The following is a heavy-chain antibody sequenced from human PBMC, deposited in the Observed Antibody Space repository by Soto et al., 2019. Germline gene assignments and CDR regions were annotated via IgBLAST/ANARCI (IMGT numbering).Heavy chain of an antibody. D-gene: IGHD2-15*01. J-gene: IGHJ1*01. V-gene: IGHV2-70*01. CDR1: GFSLTTYGMC. CDR2: IDCDDDK. Sequence: SGPTLVNDTQTLTLTCTFSGFSLTTYGMCVTWIRQPPGKALEWLALIDCDDDKYYNPSLRARLTVSKDTSKNQVVLTMTNMDPVDTARYYFARTDELGYCSGGSRFEHWGQGTLVTVSS. CDR3: ARTDELGYCSGGSRFEH.